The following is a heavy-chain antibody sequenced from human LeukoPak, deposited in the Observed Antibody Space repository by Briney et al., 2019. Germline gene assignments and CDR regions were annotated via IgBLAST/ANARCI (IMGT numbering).Heavy chain of an antibody. CDR2: ISSSSSYI. CDR3: ARDRWELPDYFDY. V-gene: IGHV3-21*01. CDR1: GFTFTNYA. Sequence: GGSLRLSCAASGFTFTNYAMCWVRQAPGKGLEWVSSISSSSSYIYYADSVKGRFTISRDNAKNSLYLQMNSLRAEDTAVYYCARDRWELPDYFDYWGQGTLVTVSS. J-gene: IGHJ4*02. D-gene: IGHD1-26*01.